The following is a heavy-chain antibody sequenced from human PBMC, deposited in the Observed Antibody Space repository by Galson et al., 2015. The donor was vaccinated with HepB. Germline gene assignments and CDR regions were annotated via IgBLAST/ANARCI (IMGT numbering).Heavy chain of an antibody. CDR1: GVTFSNYA. J-gene: IGHJ4*02. CDR2: ISGGGVSS. D-gene: IGHD6-13*01. CDR3: AKYRSSWYASFDY. V-gene: IGHV3-23*01. Sequence: SLRLSCAASGVTFSNYAISWVRQAPGKGLEWVSAISGGGVSSYYTDSVKGRFTISRDNSKNTLYLQMNSLRAEDTAVYYCAKYRSSWYASFDYWGQGTLVTVS.